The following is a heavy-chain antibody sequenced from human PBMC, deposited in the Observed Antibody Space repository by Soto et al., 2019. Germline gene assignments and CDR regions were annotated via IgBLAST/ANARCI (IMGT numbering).Heavy chain of an antibody. D-gene: IGHD3-22*01. CDR1: GDSISSGGYS. Sequence: QVQLQESGSGLVKPSQTLSLTCTVSGDSISSGGYSWSWIRQPPQKGLEWIGYIYHTGSTSYSPSLKSRVTISVDKSKNQFSLILHSVTAADTAIYYCARAHYGPSGYYFDSWGQGTLFTVSS. V-gene: IGHV4-30-2*01. J-gene: IGHJ4*02. CDR2: IYHTGST. CDR3: ARAHYGPSGYYFDS.